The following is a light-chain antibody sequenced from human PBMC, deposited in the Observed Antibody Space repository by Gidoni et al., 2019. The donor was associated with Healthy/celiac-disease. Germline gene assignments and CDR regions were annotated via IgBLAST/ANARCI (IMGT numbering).Light chain of an antibody. Sequence: IQMTQSPSSLSASVGDRVTITCRASQSISSYLNWYQQKPGKAPKLLIYAASSLQSGVPSRFSGSGYGTDFTLNTSSLQPEDFATYYCQQSYSTPITFGQGTRLEIK. CDR1: QSISSY. V-gene: IGKV1-39*01. CDR2: AAS. CDR3: QQSYSTPIT. J-gene: IGKJ5*01.